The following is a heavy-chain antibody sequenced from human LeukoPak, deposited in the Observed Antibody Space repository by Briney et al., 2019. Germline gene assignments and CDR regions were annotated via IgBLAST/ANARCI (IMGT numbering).Heavy chain of an antibody. CDR1: GFTFSSYW. D-gene: IGHD4-17*01. CDR3: ARDQSYGDSRFDY. CDR2: IKQDGSEK. J-gene: IGHJ4*02. Sequence: GGSLRLSCAASGFTFSSYWMSWVRQAPGKGLEWVANIKQDGSEKYYVDSVKGRFTISRDNAKNLLYLQMNSLRAEDTAVYYCARDQSYGDSRFDYWGQGTLVTVSS. V-gene: IGHV3-7*01.